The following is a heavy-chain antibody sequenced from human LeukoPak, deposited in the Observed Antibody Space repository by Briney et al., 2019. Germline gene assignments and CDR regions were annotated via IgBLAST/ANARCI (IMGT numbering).Heavy chain of an antibody. D-gene: IGHD2-2*01. J-gene: IGHJ5*02. CDR1: GGSISSGDYY. V-gene: IGHV4-30-4*08. CDR3: ASSQNPEWAGDIVVVPAAIQFDP. Sequence: SETLSLTCTVSGGSISSGDYYWSWIRQPPGKGLEWIGYIYYSGSTYYNPSLKSRVTISVDTSKNQFSLKLSSVTAADTAVYYCASSQNPEWAGDIVVVPAAIQFDPWGQGTLVTVSS. CDR2: IYYSGST.